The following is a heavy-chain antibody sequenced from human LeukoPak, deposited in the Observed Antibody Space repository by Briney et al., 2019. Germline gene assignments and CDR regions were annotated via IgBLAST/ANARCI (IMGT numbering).Heavy chain of an antibody. CDR3: ATGGSYYNY. CDR2: VKSKTDSGTT. V-gene: IGHV3-15*01. J-gene: IGHJ4*02. D-gene: IGHD3-10*01. CDR1: GFTFSNAW. Sequence: GGSLRLSCAASGFTFSNAWMTWVRQAPGRGLEWVGRVKSKTDSGTTDYAAPVQGRFTISRDDSTNTLYLQMNSLKTEDTAVYYCATGGSYYNYWGQGTLATVSS.